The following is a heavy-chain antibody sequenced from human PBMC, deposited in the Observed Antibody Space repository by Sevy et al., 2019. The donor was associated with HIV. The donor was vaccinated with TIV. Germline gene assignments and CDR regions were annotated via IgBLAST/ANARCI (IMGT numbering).Heavy chain of an antibody. V-gene: IGHV5-51*01. CDR3: ESGRQIIALRPDY. CDR2: FYPDDSDT. CDR1: GYTFTSQL. D-gene: IGHD6-6*01. Sequence: GESLKISCKGSGYTFTSQLIALVRQMPGKGLEGVGIFYPDDSDTKYTPSFQGHVTISSDKSISTDYLQWRSLKASDTAMYYCESGRQIIALRPDYWGQGTLVTVSS. J-gene: IGHJ4*02.